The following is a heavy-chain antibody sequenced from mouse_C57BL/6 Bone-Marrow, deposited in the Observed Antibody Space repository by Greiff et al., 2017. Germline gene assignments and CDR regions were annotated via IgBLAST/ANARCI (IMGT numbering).Heavy chain of an antibody. J-gene: IGHJ2*01. Sequence: QVQLQQSGAELARPGASVKLSCKASGYTFTSHGISWVKQRTGQGLEWIGEIYPRSGNTYYNEKFKGKATLTADKSSSTAYMELRRLTSEDSAVYFCARWAVYYDYYLDYWGRGTALTVSS. CDR2: IYPRSGNT. CDR1: GYTFTSHG. D-gene: IGHD2-4*01. CDR3: ARWAVYYDYYLDY. V-gene: IGHV1-81*01.